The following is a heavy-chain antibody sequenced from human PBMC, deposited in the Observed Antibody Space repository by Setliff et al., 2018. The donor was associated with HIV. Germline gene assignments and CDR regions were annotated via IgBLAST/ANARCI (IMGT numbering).Heavy chain of an antibody. D-gene: IGHD3-22*01. Sequence: PSETLSLTCTVSGGSISSGRYYWSWIRQPAGKGLEWIGRIYISGSTNYNPSLESRGTISLDTSKNQFSLKLSSVTAADTAVYYCAREDYYDSSGYAFDIWGQGTMVTVSS. J-gene: IGHJ3*02. CDR2: IYISGST. CDR1: GGSISSGRYY. V-gene: IGHV4-61*02. CDR3: AREDYYDSSGYAFDI.